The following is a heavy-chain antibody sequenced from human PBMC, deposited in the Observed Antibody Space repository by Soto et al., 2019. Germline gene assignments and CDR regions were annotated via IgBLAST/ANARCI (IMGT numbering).Heavy chain of an antibody. CDR1: GFTFSSYS. D-gene: IGHD3-9*01. CDR2: ISSSSSYI. CDR3: ASNGVLRYFDWLFNY. J-gene: IGHJ4*02. V-gene: IGHV3-21*01. Sequence: GESLKISCAASGFTFSSYSMNWVRQAPGKGLEWVSSISSSSSYIYYADSVKGRFTISRDNAKNSLYLQMNSLRAEDTAVYYCASNGVLRYFDWLFNYWGQGTLVTVSS.